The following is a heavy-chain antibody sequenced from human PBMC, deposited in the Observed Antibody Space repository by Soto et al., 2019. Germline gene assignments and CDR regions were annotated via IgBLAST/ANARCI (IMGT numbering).Heavy chain of an antibody. CDR2: INPISGDT. V-gene: IGHV1-2*02. J-gene: IGHJ6*02. CDR3: ARVRRSPYAMDV. D-gene: IGHD2-2*01. CDR1: GYTFTGHF. Sequence: AXSVKGACNSSGYTFTGHFIDWVRQAPGQGLEWMGWINPISGDTEYSQKFQGRVTMTRDTSISTAYMDLRSLISDDTAVYYCARVRRSPYAMDVWGQGTTVTVSS.